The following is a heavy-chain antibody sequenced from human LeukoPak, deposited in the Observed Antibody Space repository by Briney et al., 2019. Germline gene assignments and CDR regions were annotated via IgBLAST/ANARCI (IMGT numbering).Heavy chain of an antibody. J-gene: IGHJ2*01. Sequence: SETLSLTCTVSGGSISSGGYYWSWIRQHPGKGLEWIGYIYNSGITYYNPSLKSRATISVHTSKNQFSLRLSSVTAADTAVYYCARSLYCSSTSCYGYWYFDLWGRGTLVTVSS. CDR1: GGSISSGGYY. CDR3: ARSLYCSSTSCYGYWYFDL. CDR2: IYNSGIT. D-gene: IGHD2-2*01. V-gene: IGHV4-31*03.